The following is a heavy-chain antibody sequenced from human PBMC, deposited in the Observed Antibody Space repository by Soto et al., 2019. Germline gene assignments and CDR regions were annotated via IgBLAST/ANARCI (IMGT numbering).Heavy chain of an antibody. CDR1: GFSLTTSGVG. D-gene: IGHD3-3*01. CDR2: IYWDDDK. CDR3: AHRVLRTVFGLVTTTAIYFDF. Sequence: QITLNESGPTPVNPRQTLTLTCTFSGFSLTTSGVGVGWIRQSPGKAPEWLALIYWDDDKRYSPSLKSRLTITKDTSKNQVVLTMAHLDPADTATYYCAHRVLRTVFGLVTTTAIYFDFWGQGTPVAVSS. V-gene: IGHV2-5*02. J-gene: IGHJ4*02.